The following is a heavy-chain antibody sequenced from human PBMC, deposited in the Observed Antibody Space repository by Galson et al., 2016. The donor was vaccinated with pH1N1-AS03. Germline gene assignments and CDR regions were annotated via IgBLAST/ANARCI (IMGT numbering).Heavy chain of an antibody. CDR2: IYYTGNI. D-gene: IGHD4-11*01. CDR3: ASDRLTVIGEGGDYGMDV. Sequence: SETLSLTCTVSGGSLSSYYWSWIRQSPGRGLEWIGNIYYTGNIIYNPSLKSRVTMSVDTSKNQFSLQVTSVTAADTAVYYCASDRLTVIGEGGDYGMDVWGQGTTVTVSS. J-gene: IGHJ6*02. CDR1: GGSLSSYY. V-gene: IGHV4-59*01.